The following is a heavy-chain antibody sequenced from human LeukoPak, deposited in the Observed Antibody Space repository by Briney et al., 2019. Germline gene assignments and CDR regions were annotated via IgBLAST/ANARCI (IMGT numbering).Heavy chain of an antibody. CDR2: IDQDGSVR. Sequence: PGGSLRLSCVASGFTFSSFWMSWVRQAPGKGLEFVANIDQDGSVRNYVDSVKGRFIISRDNAKNSLYLQKDSLRAEDTAVYFCARDPGSSSFDYWGLGTPVTVSS. CDR3: ARDPGSSSFDY. D-gene: IGHD6-13*01. CDR1: GFTFSSFW. J-gene: IGHJ4*02. V-gene: IGHV3-7*01.